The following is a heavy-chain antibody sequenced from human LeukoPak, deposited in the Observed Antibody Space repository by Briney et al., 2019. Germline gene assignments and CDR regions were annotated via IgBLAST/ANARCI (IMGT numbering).Heavy chain of an antibody. CDR3: AREHSTIDYYMDV. V-gene: IGHV1-69*05. CDR2: IIPIFGTA. CDR1: GGTFSSYA. J-gene: IGHJ6*03. D-gene: IGHD2-2*01. Sequence: SVTVSCKASGGTFSSYAISWVRQAPGQGLEWMGGIIPIFGTANYAQKFQGRVTITTDESTSTTYMELSSLRSEDTAVYYCAREHSTIDYYMDVWGKGTTVTVSS.